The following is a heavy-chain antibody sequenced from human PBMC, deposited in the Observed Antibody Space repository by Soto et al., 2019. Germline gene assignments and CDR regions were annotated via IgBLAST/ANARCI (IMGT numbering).Heavy chain of an antibody. V-gene: IGHV3-23*01. Sequence: GGSLRLSCAASGFTFSSYAMSWVRQAPGKGLEWVSAISGSGGSTYYADSVKGRFTISRDNSKNTLYLQMNSLRAEDTAVYYCAKVANYYGSGSYQGIYVYYFDYWGQGTLVTSPQ. CDR2: ISGSGGST. CDR3: AKVANYYGSGSYQGIYVYYFDY. J-gene: IGHJ4*02. D-gene: IGHD3-10*01. CDR1: GFTFSSYA.